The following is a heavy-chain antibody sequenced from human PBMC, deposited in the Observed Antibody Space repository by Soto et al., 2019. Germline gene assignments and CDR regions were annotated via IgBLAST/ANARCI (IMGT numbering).Heavy chain of an antibody. CDR2: FNPGGGST. J-gene: IGHJ4*02. Sequence: QVQLVQSGAEVKKPGASLKVSCKASGYTLTSYYMHWVRQAPGQGLEWRGIFNPGGGSTSYAQKFQGRVTMTRDTSTSTVILELSSLRSEDTAVYYCARAPPHSQGLSLSTNKFDYWGQGTLVTVSS. V-gene: IGHV1-46*01. CDR1: GYTLTSYY. CDR3: ARAPPHSQGLSLSTNKFDY. D-gene: IGHD2-21*01.